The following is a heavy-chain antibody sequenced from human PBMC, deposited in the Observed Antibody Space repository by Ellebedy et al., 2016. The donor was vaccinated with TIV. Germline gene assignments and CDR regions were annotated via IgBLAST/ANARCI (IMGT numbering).Heavy chain of an antibody. CDR1: GFTFSTYA. CDR3: ARGWDTSGWYGWFDP. V-gene: IGHV3-30*03. Sequence: GGSLRLSCAASGFTFSTYAMHWVRQAPGKGLEWVALISYDGSNKYYADSVKGRFTISRDNSKNTLYLQMNSLRAEDTAVYYCARGWDTSGWYGWFDPWGQGTLVTVSS. CDR2: ISYDGSNK. J-gene: IGHJ5*02. D-gene: IGHD6-19*01.